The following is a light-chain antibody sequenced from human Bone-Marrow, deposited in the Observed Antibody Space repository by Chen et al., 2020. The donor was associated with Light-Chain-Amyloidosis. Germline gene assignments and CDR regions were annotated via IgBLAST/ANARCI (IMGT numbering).Light chain of an antibody. CDR2: EVE. J-gene: IGLJ1*01. CDR1: RSDIGSFNL. CDR3: CSYAGASTYV. V-gene: IGLV2-23*02. Sequence: QFALTQPASVPGSPGQSNPISFSGTRSDIGSFNLVSWYQHHPDKAPKLIIYEVEKRPSGVSNRFSGSRSGNTASLTISGLQADDEAAYYCCSYAGASTYVFGTGTEVTVL.